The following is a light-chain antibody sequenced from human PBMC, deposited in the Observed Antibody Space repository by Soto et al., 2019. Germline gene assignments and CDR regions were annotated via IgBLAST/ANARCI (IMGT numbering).Light chain of an antibody. V-gene: IGKV3D-15*01. J-gene: IGKJ1*01. CDR2: GAS. CDR1: QSVSSS. Sequence: EIVLTHSPGTLSLSPWERATLSWRTSQSVSSSFLAWYQHKPGQAPRLLIFGASNRAAGIPARFSGTGSGTEFTLTISSLQSEDFALYYCQQYNDWPLTFGQGTKVDIK. CDR3: QQYNDWPLT.